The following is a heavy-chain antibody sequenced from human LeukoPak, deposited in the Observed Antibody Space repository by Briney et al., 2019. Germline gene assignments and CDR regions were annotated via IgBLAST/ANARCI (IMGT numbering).Heavy chain of an antibody. J-gene: IGHJ6*02. CDR1: GYTFTGYY. CDR2: INPNSGGT. Sequence: GASVKVSCKASGYTFTGYYMHWLRQAPGQGLEWMGWINPNSGGTNYAQKFQGRVTMTRDTSISTAYMELSRLRSDDTAVYYCASPADIVVVPAAMLDSYYYYYGMDVWGQGTTVTVSS. V-gene: IGHV1-2*02. D-gene: IGHD2-2*01. CDR3: ASPADIVVVPAAMLDSYYYYYGMDV.